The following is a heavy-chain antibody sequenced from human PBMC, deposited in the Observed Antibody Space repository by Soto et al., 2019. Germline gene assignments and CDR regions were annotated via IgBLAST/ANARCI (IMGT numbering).Heavy chain of an antibody. CDR1: AFTFRSDA. J-gene: IGHJ4*02. D-gene: IGHD3-22*01. CDR3: ARDGIYDGSGYYGSYFDY. Sequence: GGSLRLSCAASAFTFRSDAMHWVRQAPGKGLEWVAVISYDGTYKYYADSVKGRFTISRDNSKNTVYLQMSSLRAEDTAVYYCARDGIYDGSGYYGSYFDYWGQGSLVTVSS. V-gene: IGHV3-30-3*01. CDR2: ISYDGTYK.